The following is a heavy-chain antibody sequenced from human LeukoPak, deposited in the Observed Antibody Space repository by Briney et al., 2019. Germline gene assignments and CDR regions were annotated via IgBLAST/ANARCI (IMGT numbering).Heavy chain of an antibody. V-gene: IGHV1-2*02. CDR3: ARDSGGSYRYVDF. J-gene: IGHJ4*02. CDR2: INPDSGGT. D-gene: IGHD1-26*01. CDR1: GYTFTGYY. Sequence: ASVKVSCKHSGYTFTGYYMHSVRRAPGQGLEWMGWINPDSGGTNYAQKFQGRVTMTRDTSNSTAYMELSSLTSDDTAVYYCARDSGGSYRYVDFWGQGTLVTVSS.